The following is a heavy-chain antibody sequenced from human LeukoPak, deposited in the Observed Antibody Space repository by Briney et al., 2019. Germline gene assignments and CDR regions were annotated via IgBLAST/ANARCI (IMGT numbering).Heavy chain of an antibody. CDR3: ARAARLSTIFLKYNWFDP. V-gene: IGHV1-2*02. J-gene: IGHJ5*02. Sequence: ASVKVSCKASGYTFTGYYMHWVRQAPGQGLEWMGWINPNSGGTNYAQKFQGRVTMTRDTSISTAYMELSRLRSDDTAVYYCARAARLSTIFLKYNWFDPWGQGTLVTVSS. CDR2: INPNSGGT. CDR1: GYTFTGYY. D-gene: IGHD3-9*01.